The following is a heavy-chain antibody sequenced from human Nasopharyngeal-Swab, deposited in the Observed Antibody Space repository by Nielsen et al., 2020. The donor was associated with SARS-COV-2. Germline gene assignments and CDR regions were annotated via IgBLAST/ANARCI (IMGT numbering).Heavy chain of an antibody. D-gene: IGHD6-6*01. CDR1: GGSFSGYY. V-gene: IGHV4-34*01. J-gene: IGHJ6*02. CDR2: INHSGST. Sequence: SETLSLTCAVYGGSFSGYYWSWIRQPPRKGLEWIGEINHSGSTNYNPSLKSRVTISVDTSKNQFSLKLSSVTAADTAVYYCARWGVSSSFYYSYGMDVWGQGTTVTVSS. CDR3: ARWGVSSSFYYSYGMDV.